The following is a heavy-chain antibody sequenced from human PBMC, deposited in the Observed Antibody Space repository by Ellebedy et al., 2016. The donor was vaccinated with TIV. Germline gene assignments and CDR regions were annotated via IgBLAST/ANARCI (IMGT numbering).Heavy chain of an antibody. D-gene: IGHD5-24*01. Sequence: SETLSLXXTVSGGSISSYYWSWIRQPPGKGLEWIGYIYYSGSTNQNPSLKSRVTISLDTSKNQFSLKLSSVTAADTAVYFCARGRGDGYDIYDYWGQGTLVTVSS. J-gene: IGHJ4*02. CDR3: ARGRGDGYDIYDY. CDR2: IYYSGST. V-gene: IGHV4-59*01. CDR1: GGSISSYY.